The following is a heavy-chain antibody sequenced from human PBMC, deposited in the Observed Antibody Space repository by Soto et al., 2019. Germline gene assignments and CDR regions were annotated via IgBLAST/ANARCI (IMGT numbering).Heavy chain of an antibody. J-gene: IGHJ6*02. Sequence: QVQLQESGPGLVKPSQTLSLTCTVSGGSISSGGYYWSWIRQHPGKGLEWIGYIYYSGSTYYNPSLKSRVTISVDTSKNQFSLKLSSVTAADTAVYYCARDHCSGGSCYLPPYYYYYGMDVWGQGTTVTVSS. D-gene: IGHD2-15*01. CDR3: ARDHCSGGSCYLPPYYYYYGMDV. V-gene: IGHV4-31*03. CDR1: GGSISSGGYY. CDR2: IYYSGST.